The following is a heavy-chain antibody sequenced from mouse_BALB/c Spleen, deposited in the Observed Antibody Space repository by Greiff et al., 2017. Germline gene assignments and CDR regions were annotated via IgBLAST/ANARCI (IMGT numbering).Heavy chain of an antibody. CDR1: GYSITSDYA. Sequence: EVKLLESGPGLVKPSQSLSLTCTVTGYSITSDYAWNWIRQFPGNKLEWVGYISYSGSTSYNPSLKSRISITRDTSKNQFFLQLNSVTTEDTATYYCARDGGNGFDYWGQGTTLTVSS. CDR2: ISYSGST. J-gene: IGHJ2*01. CDR3: ARDGGNGFDY. D-gene: IGHD2-1*01. V-gene: IGHV3-2*02.